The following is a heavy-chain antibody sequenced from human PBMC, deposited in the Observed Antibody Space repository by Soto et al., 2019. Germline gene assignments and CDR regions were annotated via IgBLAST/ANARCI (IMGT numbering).Heavy chain of an antibody. CDR2: IRSKAYGGTT. Sequence: PGGSRRRSWTASGFTFGYYAMSWFGQAPGKGLGWVGFIRSKAYGGTTEYAASVKGRFTISRDDSKSIAYLQMNSLKTEDTAVYYCTREDPDYYDSSGYYIGYFQHWGQGTLVTVSS. CDR3: TREDPDYYDSSGYYIGYFQH. V-gene: IGHV3-49*03. CDR1: GFTFGYYA. D-gene: IGHD3-22*01. J-gene: IGHJ1*01.